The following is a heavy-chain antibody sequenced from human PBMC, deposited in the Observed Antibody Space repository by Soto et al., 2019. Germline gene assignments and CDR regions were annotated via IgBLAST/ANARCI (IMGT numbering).Heavy chain of an antibody. V-gene: IGHV4-59*12. Sequence: PSETLSLTSTVSGGSISSYYWSWIRQPPGKGLEWIGYIYYSGSTNYNPSLKSRVTISVDTSKNQFSLKLSSVTAADTAVYYCARGRMDTVAYYYYYYMDVWGKGTTVTVSS. CDR3: ARGRMDTVAYYYYYYMDV. CDR2: IYYSGST. CDR1: GGSISSYY. D-gene: IGHD5-12*01. J-gene: IGHJ6*03.